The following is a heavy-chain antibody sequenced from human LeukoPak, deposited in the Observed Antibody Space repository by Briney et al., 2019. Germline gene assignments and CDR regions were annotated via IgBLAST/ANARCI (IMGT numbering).Heavy chain of an antibody. Sequence: PGGSLRLSCSASGFTFKTYAMSWVRQAPGKGLEWVSGIRSSGDSTYYADSVKGRFTISRDNSRNTLYLQMNSLRAEDTAVYYKAKEVRESAVFYFDYWGQGNLATVSS. D-gene: IGHD3-10*01. J-gene: IGHJ4*02. V-gene: IGHV3-23*01. CDR3: AKEVRESAVFYFDY. CDR2: IRSSGDST. CDR1: GFTFKTYA.